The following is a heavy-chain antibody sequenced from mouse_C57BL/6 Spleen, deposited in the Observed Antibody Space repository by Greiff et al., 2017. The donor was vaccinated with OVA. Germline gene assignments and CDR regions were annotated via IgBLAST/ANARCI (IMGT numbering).Heavy chain of an antibody. V-gene: IGHV5-17*01. Sequence: EVKLVESGGGLVKPGGSLKLSCAASGFTFSDYGMHWVRQAPEKGLEWVAYISSGSSTIYYADTVKGRFTISRDNAKNTLFLQMTSLRSEDTAMYYCAREDYYGSSYHFDYWGQGTTLTVSS. J-gene: IGHJ2*01. CDR1: GFTFSDYG. CDR3: AREDYYGSSYHFDY. D-gene: IGHD1-1*01. CDR2: ISSGSSTI.